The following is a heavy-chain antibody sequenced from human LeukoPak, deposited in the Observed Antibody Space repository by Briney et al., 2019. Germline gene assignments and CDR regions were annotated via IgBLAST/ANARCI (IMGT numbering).Heavy chain of an antibody. V-gene: IGHV7-4-1*02. CDR1: GYTFTSYA. CDR2: INTNTRNP. D-gene: IGHD1-26*01. J-gene: IGHJ4*02. Sequence: ASVKVSCKASGYTFTSYAMNWVRQAPGQGLEWMGWINTNTRNPTYAQGFTGRFVFSLDTSVSTAYLQISSLKAEDTAVYYCAREGVVGWELLPYFDYWGQGTLVTVSS. CDR3: AREGVVGWELLPYFDY.